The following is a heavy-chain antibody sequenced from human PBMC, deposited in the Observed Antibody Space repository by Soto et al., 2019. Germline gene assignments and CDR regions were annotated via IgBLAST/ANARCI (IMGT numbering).Heavy chain of an antibody. CDR1: GYCFTSYW. V-gene: IGHV5-10-1*01. J-gene: IGHJ6*02. Sequence: GESLKISCKGSGYCFTSYWISWVRQMPGKGLEWMGRIDPSDSYTNYSPSFQGHVTISADRSISTAYLQWSSLKASDTAMYYCARRYSSSSGRYYYGMDVWGQGTTVTVSS. CDR3: ARRYSSSSGRYYYGMDV. CDR2: IDPSDSYT. D-gene: IGHD6-6*01.